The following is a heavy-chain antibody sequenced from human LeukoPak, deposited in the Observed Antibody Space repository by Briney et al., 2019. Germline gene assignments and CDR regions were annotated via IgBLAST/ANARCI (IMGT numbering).Heavy chain of an antibody. Sequence: PGGSLRLSCAASGFTFSNYAMRWVRQAPGKGLEWVSGISGSGDTTYYADSVKGRFTISRDNSKNTLHLQMNSLKTEDTAVYYCTTLAAVVILATTRKDFDYWGQGTLVTVSS. V-gene: IGHV3-23*01. CDR3: TTLAAVVILATTRKDFDY. D-gene: IGHD3-22*01. J-gene: IGHJ4*02. CDR1: GFTFSNYA. CDR2: ISGSGDTT.